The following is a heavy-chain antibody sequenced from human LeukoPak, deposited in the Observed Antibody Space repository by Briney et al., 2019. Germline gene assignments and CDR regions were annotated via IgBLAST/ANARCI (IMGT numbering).Heavy chain of an antibody. CDR1: GGSICSSSYY. CDR3: ARVIAAAATGVDY. Sequence: SETLSLTCTVSGGSICSSSYYWGWIRQPPGKGLEWIGSIYYSGSTYYNPSLKSRVTISVDTSKNQFSLKLSSVTAADTAVYYCARVIAAAATGVDYWGQGTLVTVSS. CDR2: IYYSGST. D-gene: IGHD6-13*01. V-gene: IGHV4-39*01. J-gene: IGHJ4*02.